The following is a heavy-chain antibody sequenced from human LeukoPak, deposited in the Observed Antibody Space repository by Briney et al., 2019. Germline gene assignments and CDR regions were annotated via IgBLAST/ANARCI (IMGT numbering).Heavy chain of an antibody. Sequence: SETLSLTCAVYGGSFSGYYWSWIRQPPGKGLEWIGEINHSGSTNYNPSLKSRVTISVDTSKNQFSLKLSSVTAADTAVYYCARNSCSGGSCYENRGYFDYWGQGTLVTVSS. J-gene: IGHJ4*02. CDR3: ARNSCSGGSCYENRGYFDY. CDR2: INHSGST. CDR1: GGSFSGYY. V-gene: IGHV4-34*01. D-gene: IGHD2-15*01.